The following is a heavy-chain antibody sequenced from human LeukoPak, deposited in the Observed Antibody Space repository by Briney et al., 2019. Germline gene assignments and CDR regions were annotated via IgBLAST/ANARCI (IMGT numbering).Heavy chain of an antibody. CDR1: GFTFRNYG. CDR2: ISGTGGTT. Sequence: PGGSLRLSCVVSGFTFRNYGMSWVRQAPGKGLEWVSGISGTGGTTHDADSVKGRFTISRDNSKSTVYLQMNSLRDEDTAVYYCARETPDSSSWTAFDFWGQGTLVTVSS. J-gene: IGHJ4*02. CDR3: ARETPDSSSWTAFDF. V-gene: IGHV3-23*01. D-gene: IGHD6-13*01.